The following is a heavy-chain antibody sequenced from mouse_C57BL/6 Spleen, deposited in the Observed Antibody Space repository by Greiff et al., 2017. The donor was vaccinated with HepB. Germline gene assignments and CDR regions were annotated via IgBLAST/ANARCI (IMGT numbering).Heavy chain of an antibody. CDR3: AREGDCYFDY. CDR2: IDPANGNT. Sequence: VQLKESVAELVRPGASVKLSCTASGFTFKNTYMHWVKQRPEQGLEWIGRIDPANGNTKYAPKFQGKATITADTSSNTAYLQLSSLTSEDTAIYYCAREGDCYFDYWGQGTTLTVSS. CDR1: GFTFKNTY. V-gene: IGHV14-3*01. D-gene: IGHD2-13*01. J-gene: IGHJ2*01.